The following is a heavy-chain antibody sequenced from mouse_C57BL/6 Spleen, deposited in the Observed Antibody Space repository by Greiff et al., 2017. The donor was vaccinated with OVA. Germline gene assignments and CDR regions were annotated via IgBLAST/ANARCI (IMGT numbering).Heavy chain of an antibody. Sequence: QVQLQQSGPELVKPGASVKISCKASGYAFSSSWMNWVKQRPGKGLEWIGRIYPGDGDTNYNGKFKGKATLTADKSSSTAYMQLSSLTSEDSAVYFCATLLRFAYWGQGTLVTVSA. CDR2: IYPGDGDT. D-gene: IGHD2-10*01. CDR3: ATLLRFAY. J-gene: IGHJ3*01. CDR1: GYAFSSSW. V-gene: IGHV1-82*01.